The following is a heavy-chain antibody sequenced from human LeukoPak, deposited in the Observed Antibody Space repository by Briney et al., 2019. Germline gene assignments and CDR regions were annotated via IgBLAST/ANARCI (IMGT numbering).Heavy chain of an antibody. CDR1: GFTFSSYC. D-gene: IGHD4-17*01. Sequence: GGSLRLSCAASGFTFSSYCMGWVRQAPGKGLEWVANINKDESEKYYVDSVKGRFTISRDNAKNSLYLQMNILRAEDAAVYYCARCRTTVTAMPGYWGQGTLVTVSS. V-gene: IGHV3-7*03. CDR3: ARCRTTVTAMPGY. CDR2: INKDESEK. J-gene: IGHJ4*02.